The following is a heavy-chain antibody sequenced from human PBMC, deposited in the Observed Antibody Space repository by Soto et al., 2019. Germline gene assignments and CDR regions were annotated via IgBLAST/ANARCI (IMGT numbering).Heavy chain of an antibody. D-gene: IGHD3-3*01. Sequence: GGSLRLSCAASGFTFSSYAMSWVRQAPGKGLEWVSAISGSGGSTYYADSVKGRFTISRDNSKNTLYLQMNSLRAVDTVVFFCAKVSDYDFWSGYYVDYWGQGTLVTVSS. CDR3: AKVSDYDFWSGYYVDY. J-gene: IGHJ4*02. CDR1: GFTFSSYA. CDR2: ISGSGGST. V-gene: IGHV3-23*01.